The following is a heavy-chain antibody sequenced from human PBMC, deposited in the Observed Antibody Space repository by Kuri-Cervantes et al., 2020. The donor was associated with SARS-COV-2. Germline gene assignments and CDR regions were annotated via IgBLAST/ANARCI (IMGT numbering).Heavy chain of an antibody. J-gene: IGHJ5*02. CDR3: ARSDVPYRVPAAITWFDP. V-gene: IGHV1-69*13. Sequence: SVKVSCKASGGTFSSYAISWVRQAPGQGREWMGGIIPIFGTANYAQKFQGRVTITADESTSTAYMELSSLRSEDTAVYYCARSDVPYRVPAAITWFDPWGQGTLVTVSS. CDR1: GGTFSSYA. CDR2: IIPIFGTA. D-gene: IGHD2-2*01.